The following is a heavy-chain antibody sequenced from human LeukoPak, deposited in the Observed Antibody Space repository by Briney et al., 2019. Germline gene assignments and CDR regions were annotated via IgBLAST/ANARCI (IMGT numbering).Heavy chain of an antibody. D-gene: IGHD1-26*01. CDR3: ARGPVGGATYYDGDAFDI. CDR1: GGSIRSSSYY. CDR2: IYYSGST. Sequence: SETLSLTCTVSGGSIRSSSYYWGWLRQPPGRGLEWVGSIYYSGSTYYNPSLKSRVTISVDTSKNQFSLKLSSVTAVDTAVYYCARGPVGGATYYDGDAFDIWGQGTMVTVSS. J-gene: IGHJ3*02. V-gene: IGHV4-39*07.